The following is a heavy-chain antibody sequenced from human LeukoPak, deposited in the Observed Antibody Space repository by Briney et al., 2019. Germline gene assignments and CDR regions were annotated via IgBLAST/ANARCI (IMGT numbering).Heavy chain of an antibody. D-gene: IGHD3-3*01. CDR1: GGSISGYY. Sequence: SETLSLTCTVSGGSISGYYWNWIRQPPGKGLEWIGFIYYGGSANYNPSLKSRVTISVDTSRNHLSLELNSVTAADTAVYYCARDLSQVGVVTLGASDIWGQGTMVTVSS. V-gene: IGHV4-59*01. CDR2: IYYGGSA. J-gene: IGHJ3*02. CDR3: ARDLSQVGVVTLGASDI.